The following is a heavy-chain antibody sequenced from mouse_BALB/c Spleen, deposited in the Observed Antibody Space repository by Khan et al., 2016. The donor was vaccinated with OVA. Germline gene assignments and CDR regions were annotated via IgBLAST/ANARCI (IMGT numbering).Heavy chain of an antibody. CDR3: VNHGSSSGWFTY. V-gene: IGHV1-7*01. Sequence: QVQLKQSGAELAKPGASVKMSCKASGYTFTSYWMHWVKQRPGQGLEWIGYIDPSTDYTEYNQKFRDKATLTVVKSSTTVYMQLTSLTSEDSAVCDCVNHGSSSGWFTYWGQGTLVTVSA. D-gene: IGHD1-1*01. CDR2: IDPSTDYT. CDR1: GYTFTSYW. J-gene: IGHJ3*01.